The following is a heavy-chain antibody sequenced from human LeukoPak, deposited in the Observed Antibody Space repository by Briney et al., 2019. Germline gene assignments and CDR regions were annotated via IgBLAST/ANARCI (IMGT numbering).Heavy chain of an antibody. Sequence: SETLSLTCTVSGGSISSYYWSWIRQPPGKGLEWIGYIYYSGSTNYNPSLKSRVTISVDTSKNQFSLKLSSVTAADTAVYYCACTYDYVWGSYRNQFDYWGQGTLVTVSS. CDR3: ACTYDYVWGSYRNQFDY. D-gene: IGHD3-16*02. V-gene: IGHV4-59*08. J-gene: IGHJ4*02. CDR1: GGSISSYY. CDR2: IYYSGST.